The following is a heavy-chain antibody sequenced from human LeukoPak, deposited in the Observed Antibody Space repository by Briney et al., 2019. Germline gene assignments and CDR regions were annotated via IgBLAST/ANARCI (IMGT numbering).Heavy chain of an antibody. V-gene: IGHV4-34*01. CDR1: GGSFSGYY. CDR3: ARGTYSSSMNLTNNWFDP. J-gene: IGHJ5*02. Sequence: SETLSLTCAVYGGSFSGYYWSWIRQPPGKGLERIGEINHSGSTNYNPSLKSRVTISVDTSKNQFSLKLSSVTAADTAVYYCARGTYSSSMNLTNNWFDPWGQGTLVTVSS. CDR2: INHSGST. D-gene: IGHD6-6*01.